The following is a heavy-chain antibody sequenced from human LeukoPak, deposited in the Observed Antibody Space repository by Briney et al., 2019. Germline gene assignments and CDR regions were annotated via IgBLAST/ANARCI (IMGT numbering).Heavy chain of an antibody. V-gene: IGHV3-7*01. CDR3: ARDGAIFGVVIA. D-gene: IGHD3-3*01. J-gene: IGHJ5*02. CDR2: IKQDGSEK. Sequence: GGSLRLSCAAPGFTFSSYWMSWVRQAPGKGLEWVANIKQDGSEKYYVDSVKGRFTISRDNAKNSLYLQMNSLRAEDTAVYYCARDGAIFGVVIAWGQGTLVTVSS. CDR1: GFTFSSYW.